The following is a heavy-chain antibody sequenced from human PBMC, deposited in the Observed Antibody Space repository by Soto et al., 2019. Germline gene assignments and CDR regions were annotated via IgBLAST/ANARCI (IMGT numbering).Heavy chain of an antibody. CDR2: IYPGDSDT. J-gene: IGHJ5*02. Sequence: GESLKISCKGSGYSFTSYWIGWVRQMPGKGLEWMGIIYPGDSDTRYSPSFQGQVTISADKSISTAYLQWSSLKASDTAMYYCARPFCSSTSCYAEDNWFDPWGQGTLVTVSS. D-gene: IGHD2-2*01. CDR3: ARPFCSSTSCYAEDNWFDP. V-gene: IGHV5-51*01. CDR1: GYSFTSYW.